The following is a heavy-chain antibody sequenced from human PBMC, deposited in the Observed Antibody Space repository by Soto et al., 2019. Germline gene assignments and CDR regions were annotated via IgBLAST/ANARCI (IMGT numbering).Heavy chain of an antibody. CDR2: INHSGST. CDR1: GGSFSGYY. Sequence: SETLSLTCAVYGGSFSGYYWSWIRQPPGKGLEWIGEINHSGSTNYNPSLKSRVTISVDTSKNQFSLKLSSVTAADTAVYYCARSRGGYFDYWGQGTLVTVS. D-gene: IGHD3-16*01. J-gene: IGHJ4*02. CDR3: ARSRGGYFDY. V-gene: IGHV4-34*01.